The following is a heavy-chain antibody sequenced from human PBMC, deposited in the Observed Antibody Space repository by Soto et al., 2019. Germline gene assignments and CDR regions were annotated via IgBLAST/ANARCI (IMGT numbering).Heavy chain of an antibody. D-gene: IGHD4-17*01. Sequence: QVQLVQSGAEVKKPGSSVKVSCKASGGTFSSYAISWVRQAPGQGLEWMGGIIPIFGTANYAQKFHGRVTMTADESTSTAYMELSSLRSEDRGVYCCALVIEADMTTVTTLPDRGQGTLVTVSS. J-gene: IGHJ4*02. CDR3: ALVIEADMTTVTTLPD. CDR2: IIPIFGTA. CDR1: GGTFSSYA. V-gene: IGHV1-69*01.